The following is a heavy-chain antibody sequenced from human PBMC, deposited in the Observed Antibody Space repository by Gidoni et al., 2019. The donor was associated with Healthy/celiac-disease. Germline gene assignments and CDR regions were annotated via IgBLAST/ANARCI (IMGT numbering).Heavy chain of an antibody. Sequence: QVQLVEAGGGLFKPGGSLSLTCAASGFTFRDDYMSWIRQAPGKGLEWVSYSSSSGSTIYYADSVKGRFTISWDNVKNSLYLQMNSLRAEDTAVYYCARESRALDLSGFDYWGQGTLVTVSS. V-gene: IGHV3-11*01. CDR2: SSSSGSTI. CDR3: ARESRALDLSGFDY. D-gene: IGHD3-3*01. CDR1: GFTFRDDY. J-gene: IGHJ4*02.